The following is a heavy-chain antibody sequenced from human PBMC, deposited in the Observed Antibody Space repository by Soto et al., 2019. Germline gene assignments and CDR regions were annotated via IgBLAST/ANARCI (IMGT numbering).Heavy chain of an antibody. CDR3: ARDSSRRGDGPFYY. CDR2: IIPIFGTA. D-gene: IGHD2-21*02. Sequence: QVQLVQSGAEVKKSGSSVKVSCMASGGTFSSYAISWVRQAPGHGLEWMGGIIPIFGTANYAQKFQGRVTITADESTRAAYMELSSLRSEDTAVYYWARDSSRRGDGPFYYWGQGTLVTVS. V-gene: IGHV1-69*01. J-gene: IGHJ4*02. CDR1: GGTFSSYA.